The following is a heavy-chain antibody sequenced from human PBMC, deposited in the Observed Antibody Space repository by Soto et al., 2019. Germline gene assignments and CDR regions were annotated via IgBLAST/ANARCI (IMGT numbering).Heavy chain of an antibody. V-gene: IGHV1-69*01. J-gene: IGHJ6*02. CDR1: GGTFSSYA. Sequence: QVQLVQSGAEVKKPGSSVKVSCKASGGTFSSYAISWVRQAPGQGLEWMGGIIPIFGTANYAQKFQGRVTITADESTSKAYMELSSLRSEDTAVYYCARGGIVGATSDYYYYYGMDVWGQGTTVTVSS. CDR3: ARGGIVGATSDYYYYYGMDV. CDR2: IIPIFGTA. D-gene: IGHD1-26*01.